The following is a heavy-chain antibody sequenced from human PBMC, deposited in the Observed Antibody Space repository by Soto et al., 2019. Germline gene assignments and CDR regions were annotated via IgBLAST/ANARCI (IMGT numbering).Heavy chain of an antibody. CDR1: GGSISSYD. CDR2: IYYSGST. D-gene: IGHD3-9*01. V-gene: IGHV4-59*08. Sequence: SETNSLTCSVAGGSISSYDWSWIRQPPGKGLEWIGYIYYSGSTNYNPSLKSRVTISVDTSKNQFSLKLSSVTAADTAVYYCARIGWAENYDILTGGYYYYYYMDVWGKGTTVTVSS. CDR3: ARIGWAENYDILTGGYYYYYYMDV. J-gene: IGHJ6*03.